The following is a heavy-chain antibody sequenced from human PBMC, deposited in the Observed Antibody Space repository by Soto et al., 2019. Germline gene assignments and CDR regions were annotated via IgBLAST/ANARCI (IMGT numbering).Heavy chain of an antibody. V-gene: IGHV3-74*01. CDR1: GFSFSSYW. D-gene: IGHD6-6*01. Sequence: RGSLRLACAASGFSFSSYWMHWVRQATGKGLVWVSRINSDGSSTSYADSVKGRFTISRDNAKNTLYLQMNSLRAEDMAVYYCAREISIAIWYDDYGMDVWGQGTTVTVS. CDR3: AREISIAIWYDDYGMDV. CDR2: INSDGSST. J-gene: IGHJ6*02.